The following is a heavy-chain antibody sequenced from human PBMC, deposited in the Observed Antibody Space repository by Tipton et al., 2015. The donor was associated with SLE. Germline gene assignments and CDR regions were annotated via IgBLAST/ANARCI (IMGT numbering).Heavy chain of an antibody. CDR3: ARGRGVAAIFDY. CDR1: GGSISSGSYY. CDR2: IYTSGST. Sequence: TLSLTCTVSGGSISSGSYYWSWTRQPAGKGLEWIGYIYTSGSTNYNPSLKSRVTISVDTSKNQFSLKLSSVTAADTAVYYCARGRGVAAIFDYWGQGTLVTVSS. J-gene: IGHJ4*02. D-gene: IGHD6-19*01. V-gene: IGHV4-61*09.